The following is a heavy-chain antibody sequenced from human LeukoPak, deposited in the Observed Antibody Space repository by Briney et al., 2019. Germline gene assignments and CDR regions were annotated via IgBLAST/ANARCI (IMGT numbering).Heavy chain of an antibody. D-gene: IGHD3-22*01. J-gene: IGHJ4*02. CDR3: ATSGSGYYLYYFDY. CDR2: IISIFGTA. V-gene: IGHV1-69*13. Sequence: GASVKVSCKASGGTFSSYAISWVRQAPGQGLEWMGGIISIFGTANYAQKFQGRVTITADESTSTAYMELSSLRSEDTAVYYCATSGSGYYLYYFDYWGQGTLVTVSS. CDR1: GGTFSSYA.